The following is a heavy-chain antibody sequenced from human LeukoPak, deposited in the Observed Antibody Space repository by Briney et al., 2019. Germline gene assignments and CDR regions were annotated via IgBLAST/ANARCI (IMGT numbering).Heavy chain of an antibody. CDR2: INHSGST. J-gene: IGHJ4*02. Sequence: SETLSLTCAVYGGSFSGYYWSWIRQPPGKGLEWIGEINHSGSTNYNPSLKSRVTISVDTSKNQFSLKLSSVTAADTAVYYCARDAIGPYDYVWGSYRFTRSYFDYWGQGTLVTVSS. V-gene: IGHV4-34*01. D-gene: IGHD3-16*02. CDR1: GGSFSGYY. CDR3: ARDAIGPYDYVWGSYRFTRSYFDY.